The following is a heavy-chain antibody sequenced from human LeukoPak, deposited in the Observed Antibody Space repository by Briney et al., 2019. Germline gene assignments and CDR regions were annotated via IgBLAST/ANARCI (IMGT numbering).Heavy chain of an antibody. V-gene: IGHV1-69*05. D-gene: IGHD2-15*01. Sequence: ASVKVSCKASGGTFSSYAISWVRQAPGQGLEWMGGIIPIFGTANYAQKLQGRVTMTTDTSTSTAYMELRSLRSDDTAVYYCAREGYCSGGSCYRGAFDIWGQGTMVTVSS. CDR3: AREGYCSGGSCYRGAFDI. J-gene: IGHJ3*02. CDR1: GGTFSSYA. CDR2: IIPIFGTA.